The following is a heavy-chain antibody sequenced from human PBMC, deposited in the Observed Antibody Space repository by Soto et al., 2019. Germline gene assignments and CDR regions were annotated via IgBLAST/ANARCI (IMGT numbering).Heavy chain of an antibody. CDR3: ARVPYGGSYWREFDY. J-gene: IGHJ4*02. Sequence: EVQLVESGGGLVKPGGSLRLSCAASGFTFSSYSMNWVRQAPGKGLEWVSSIFISSSYIYYADSVKGRFTISRDNAKNSLYLQMNSLRADDTAVYYCARVPYGGSYWREFDYWGQQTLVTVSS. CDR1: GFTFSSYS. V-gene: IGHV3-21*01. D-gene: IGHD1-26*01. CDR2: IFISSSYI.